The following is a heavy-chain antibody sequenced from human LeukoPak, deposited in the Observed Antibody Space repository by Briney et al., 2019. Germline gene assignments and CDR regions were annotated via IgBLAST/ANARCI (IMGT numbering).Heavy chain of an antibody. CDR1: GGSISSYY. CDR3: ARARRYSLNAFDI. J-gene: IGHJ3*02. V-gene: IGHV4-59*12. D-gene: IGHD5-18*01. Sequence: SETLSLTCTVSGGSISSYYWSWIRQPPGKGLEWIGYIYYSGSTNYNPSLKSRVTISVDTSKNQFSLKLSSVTAADTAVYYCARARRYSLNAFDIWGQGTMVTVSS. CDR2: IYYSGST.